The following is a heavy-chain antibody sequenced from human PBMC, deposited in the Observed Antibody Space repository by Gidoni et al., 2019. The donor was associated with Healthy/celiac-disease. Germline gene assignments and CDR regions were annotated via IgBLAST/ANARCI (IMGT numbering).Heavy chain of an antibody. CDR2: ISYDGSNK. Sequence: QVQLVESGGGVVQPGRSLRLSCAASGFTFSSYAMHWVRQAPGKGLEWVAVISYDGSNKYYADSVKGRFTISRDNSKNTLYLQMNSLRAEDTAVYYCARDTFGLHLGELSFGAFDIWGQGTMVTVSS. J-gene: IGHJ3*02. V-gene: IGHV3-30*04. CDR3: ARDTFGLHLGELSFGAFDI. D-gene: IGHD3-16*02. CDR1: GFTFSSYA.